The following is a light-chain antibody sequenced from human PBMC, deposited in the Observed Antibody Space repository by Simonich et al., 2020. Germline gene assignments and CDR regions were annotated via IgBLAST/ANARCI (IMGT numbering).Light chain of an antibody. J-gene: IGLJ3*02. Sequence: QTVVTQEPSFSVSPGGTVTLTCGLSSGSVSTSYYPSWYQQTPGQAPRTLIYSTNTRSSGVPDLFSGSIRGNKAALTITGAQADDESDYYCVLYMGSGIGVFGGGTKLTVL. CDR3: VLYMGSGIGV. V-gene: IGLV8-61*01. CDR1: SGSVSTSYY. CDR2: STN.